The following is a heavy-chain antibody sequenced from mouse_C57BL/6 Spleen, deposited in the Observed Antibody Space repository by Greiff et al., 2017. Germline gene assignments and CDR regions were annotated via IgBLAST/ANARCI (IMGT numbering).Heavy chain of an antibody. D-gene: IGHD2-14*01. CDR1: GYTFTSYW. J-gene: IGHJ2*01. CDR3: ARDYRNYFDY. V-gene: IGHV1-7*01. CDR2: INPSSGYT. Sequence: VQLMESGAELAKPGASVKLSCKASGYTFTSYWMHWVKQRPGQGLEWIGYINPSSGYTKYNQKFKNKATLTADKSSSTAYMQRSSLTYEDSAVYYCARDYRNYFDYWGQGTTLTVSS.